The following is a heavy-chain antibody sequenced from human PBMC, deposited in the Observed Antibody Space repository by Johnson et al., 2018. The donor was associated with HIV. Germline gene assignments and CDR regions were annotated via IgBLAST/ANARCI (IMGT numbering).Heavy chain of an antibody. CDR3: ARRTVVTPGAFDI. V-gene: IGHV3-30*02. CDR2: IRYDGSNK. D-gene: IGHD4-23*01. CDR1: GFTFSNYA. J-gene: IGHJ3*02. Sequence: VESGGGVVQPGGSLRLSCATSGFTFSNYAMHWVRQAPGKGLEWVAYIRYDGSNKYYADSVKGRFTISRDNSKNSLYLQMNSLRAEDTAVYYCARRTVVTPGAFDIWGQGTMVTVSS.